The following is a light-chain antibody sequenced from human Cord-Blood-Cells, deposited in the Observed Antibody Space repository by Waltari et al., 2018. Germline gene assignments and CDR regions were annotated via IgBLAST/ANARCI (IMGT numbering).Light chain of an antibody. Sequence: QSALTQPASVSGSPGQSITISCTGTSSDVGSYNLVSWYQQHPGKAPKLMIYEVSKRPSRVSNRFSGSKSGNTASLTISGLQAEDEADYYCCSYAGSSTYVFGTETKVTVL. CDR1: SSDVGSYNL. J-gene: IGLJ1*01. CDR3: CSYAGSSTYV. V-gene: IGLV2-23*02. CDR2: EVS.